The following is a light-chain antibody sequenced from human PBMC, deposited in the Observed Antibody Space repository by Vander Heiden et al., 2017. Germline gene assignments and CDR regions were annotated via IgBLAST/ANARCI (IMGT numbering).Light chain of an antibody. CDR2: DDS. J-gene: IGLJ3*02. Sequence: SSVLTQPPSVSVAPGPTARITCGGNNIGSKSAHWSQQKPGQAPVLVVYDDSDRPSGIPERFSGSNSGNTATLTISRVEAGDEADYYCQVWDSSSDHLNWVFGGGTKLTVL. CDR3: QVWDSSSDHLNWV. V-gene: IGLV3-21*02. CDR1: NIGSKS.